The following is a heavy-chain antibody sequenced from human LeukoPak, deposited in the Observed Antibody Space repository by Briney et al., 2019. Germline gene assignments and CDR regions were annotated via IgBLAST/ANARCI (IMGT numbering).Heavy chain of an antibody. D-gene: IGHD6-19*01. V-gene: IGHV4-31*03. J-gene: IGHJ5*02. CDR3: ARVGVVAGTGWFDP. CDR1: GGSISSGGYY. CDR2: IYYSGST. Sequence: PSETLSLTCTVSGGSISSGGYYWSWIRQHPGKGLEWIGYIYYSGSTYYNPSLKSRVTISVDTSKNQFSLKLSSVTAAGTAVYYCARVGVVAGTGWFDPWGQGTLVTVSS.